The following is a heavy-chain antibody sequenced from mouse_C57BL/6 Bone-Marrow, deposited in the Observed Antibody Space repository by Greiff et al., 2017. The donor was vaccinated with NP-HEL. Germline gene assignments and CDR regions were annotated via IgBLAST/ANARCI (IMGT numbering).Heavy chain of an antibody. J-gene: IGHJ4*01. D-gene: IGHD3-1*01. V-gene: IGHV5-15*01. CDR2: ISNLAYSI. Sequence: EVQGVESGGGLVQPGGSLKLSCAASGFTFSDYGMAWVRQAPRKGPEWVAFISNLAYSIYYADTVTGRFTISRENAKNTLYLEMSSLRSEDTAMYYCARRALSYAMDYWGQGTSVTVSS. CDR3: ARRALSYAMDY. CDR1: GFTFSDYG.